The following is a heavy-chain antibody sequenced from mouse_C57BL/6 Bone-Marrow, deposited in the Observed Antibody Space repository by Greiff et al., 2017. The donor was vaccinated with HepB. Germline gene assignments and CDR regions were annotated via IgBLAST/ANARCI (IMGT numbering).Heavy chain of an antibody. Sequence: VKLMESGPGLVAPSQSLSITCTVSGFSLTSYAISWVRQPPGKGLEWLGVIWTGGGTNYNSALKSRLSISKDNSKSQVFLKMNSLQTDDTARYYCARNPRYYGSSVGWYFDVWGTGTTVTVSS. V-gene: IGHV2-9-1*01. J-gene: IGHJ1*03. CDR3: ARNPRYYGSSVGWYFDV. D-gene: IGHD1-1*01. CDR2: IWTGGGT. CDR1: GFSLTSYA.